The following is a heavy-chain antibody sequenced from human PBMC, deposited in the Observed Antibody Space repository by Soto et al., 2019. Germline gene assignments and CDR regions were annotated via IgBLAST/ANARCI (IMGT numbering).Heavy chain of an antibody. CDR2: ISYDGSNK. D-gene: IGHD3-22*01. V-gene: IGHV3-30-3*01. CDR3: ARDPVIYDSIPLWGGWFDP. Sequence: QVPLVESGGGVVQPGRSLRLSCAASGFTFSSYAMHWVRQAPGKGLEWVAVISYDGSNKYYADSVKGRFTISRDNSKNTLYLQMNSLRAEDTAVYYCARDPVIYDSIPLWGGWFDPWGQGTLVTVSS. J-gene: IGHJ5*02. CDR1: GFTFSSYA.